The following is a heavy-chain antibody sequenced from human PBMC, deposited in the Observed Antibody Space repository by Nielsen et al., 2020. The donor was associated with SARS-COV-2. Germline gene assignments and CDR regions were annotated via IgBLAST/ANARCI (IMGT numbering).Heavy chain of an antibody. Sequence: GESLKISCAVSGFTISNYGMHWVRQPPGKGLEWVAHMWYHGGDENYADSVRGRFTISRDLSKNTVYLQMSSLRVEDTAVYYCARDLTFGAYWFDPWSQGTLVTVSS. CDR1: GFTISNYG. D-gene: IGHD3/OR15-3a*01. CDR3: ARDLTFGAYWFDP. V-gene: IGHV3-33*08. CDR2: MWYHGGDE. J-gene: IGHJ5*02.